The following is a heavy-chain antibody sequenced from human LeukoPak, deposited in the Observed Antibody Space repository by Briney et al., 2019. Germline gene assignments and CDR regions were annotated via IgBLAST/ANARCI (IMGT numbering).Heavy chain of an antibody. CDR2: IYYSGST. CDR1: GGSISSGGYY. CDR3: ARVSDFMYYFDY. D-gene: IGHD3-3*01. J-gene: IGHJ4*02. V-gene: IGHV4-31*03. Sequence: PSQTLSLTCTVSGGSISSGGYYWSWIRQHPGKGLEWIGYIYYSGSTYYNPSLKSRVTISVDTSKNQFSLKLSSVTAADTAVYYRARVSDFMYYFDYWGQGTLVTVSS.